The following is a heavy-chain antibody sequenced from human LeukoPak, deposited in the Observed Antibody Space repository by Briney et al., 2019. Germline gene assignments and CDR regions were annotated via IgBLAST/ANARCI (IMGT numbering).Heavy chain of an antibody. D-gene: IGHD6-13*01. Sequence: PGGSLRLSCATSGFSFHNYAMTWVRQAPGKGLEWVSSISSGSSYIYYTASVRGRFTISRDNAKSSLYLQVNSLRVEDTAVYYCARGPTSIGGAGKGYFDSWGPGTLVTVSS. V-gene: IGHV3-21*01. CDR1: GFSFHNYA. CDR3: ARGPTSIGGAGKGYFDS. CDR2: ISSGSSYI. J-gene: IGHJ4*02.